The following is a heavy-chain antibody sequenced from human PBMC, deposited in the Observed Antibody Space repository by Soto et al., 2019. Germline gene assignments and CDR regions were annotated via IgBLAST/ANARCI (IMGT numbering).Heavy chain of an antibody. CDR1: GFSLSTSGVG. D-gene: IGHD3-22*01. CDR2: IYWNDDK. Sequence: QITLKESGPTLVKPTQTLTLTCTFSGFSLSTSGVGVGWIRQPPGKALEWLALIYWNDDKRYSPSLKSRLTLTKDTSKIQVVLTMTNMDPVDTATYYCAHSPNDSSGYYYYYYGMDVWGQGTTVTVSS. J-gene: IGHJ6*02. CDR3: AHSPNDSSGYYYYYYGMDV. V-gene: IGHV2-5*01.